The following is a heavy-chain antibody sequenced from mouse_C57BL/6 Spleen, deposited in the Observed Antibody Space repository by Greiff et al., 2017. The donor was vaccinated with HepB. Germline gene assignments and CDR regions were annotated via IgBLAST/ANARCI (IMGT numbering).Heavy chain of an antibody. V-gene: IGHV1-39*01. CDR3: ATPYYYGSSNYFDY. Sequence: EVQLQQSGPELVKPGASVKISCKASGYSFTDYNMNWVKQSNGKSLEWIGVINPNYGTTSYNQKFKGKATLTVDQSSSTAYMQLNSLTSEDSAVYYCATPYYYGSSNYFDYWGQGTTLTVSS. CDR1: GYSFTDYN. D-gene: IGHD1-1*01. CDR2: INPNYGTT. J-gene: IGHJ2*01.